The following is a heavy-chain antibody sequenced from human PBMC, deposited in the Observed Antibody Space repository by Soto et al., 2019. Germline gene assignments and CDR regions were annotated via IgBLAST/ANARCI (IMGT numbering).Heavy chain of an antibody. J-gene: IGHJ6*02. V-gene: IGHV3-72*01. D-gene: IGHD4-4*01. CDR2: IRNKAKSYTS. CDR3: ARGATVTTNYYYGLDV. CDR1: GFTFSDHY. Sequence: AASGFTFSDHYMDWVRQAPGKGLEWVGRIRNKAKSYTSEYGASVKGRFTISRDDSKKSLYLQMNSLKTEDTAVYYCARGATVTTNYYYGLDVWGQGTTVTVYS.